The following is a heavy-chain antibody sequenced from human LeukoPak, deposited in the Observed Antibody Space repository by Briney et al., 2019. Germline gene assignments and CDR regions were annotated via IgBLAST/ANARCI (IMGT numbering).Heavy chain of an antibody. V-gene: IGHV4-34*01. CDR2: INHSGST. J-gene: IGHJ5*02. CDR3: ALRYCSGGSCSGSGFDP. Sequence: PSETLSLTCAVYGGSFSGYYWSWIRQPPGKGLEWIGEINHSGSTNYNPSLKGRVTISVDTSKNQFSLKLSSVTAADTAVYYCALRYCSGGSCSGSGFDPWGQGTLVTVSS. CDR1: GGSFSGYY. D-gene: IGHD2-15*01.